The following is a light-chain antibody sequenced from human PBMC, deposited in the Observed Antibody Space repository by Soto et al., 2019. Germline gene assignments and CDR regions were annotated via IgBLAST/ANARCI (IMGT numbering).Light chain of an antibody. J-gene: IGLJ2*01. CDR3: SSYTSSSTLVV. V-gene: IGLV2-14*01. Sequence: QSALTQPASVSGSPGQSITISYTGTSSDVGGYNYVSWYQQHPGKDPKLMIYDVSNRPSGVSNRFSGSKSGNTASLTISGLQAEDEADYYCSSYTSSSTLVVFGGGTKLTVL. CDR2: DVS. CDR1: SSDVGGYNY.